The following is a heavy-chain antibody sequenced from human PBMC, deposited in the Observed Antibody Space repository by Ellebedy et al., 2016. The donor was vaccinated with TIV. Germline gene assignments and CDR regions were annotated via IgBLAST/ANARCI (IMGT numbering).Heavy chain of an antibody. J-gene: IGHJ5*02. CDR3: ARAGTYYDFWSGYYHNWFDP. D-gene: IGHD3-3*01. V-gene: IGHV4-34*01. Sequence: SETLSLTXAVYGGSFSGYSWSWIRQPPGKGLEWIGYIYHSGSTNYNPSLKSRVTISVDTSKNQFSLKLSSVTAADTAVYYCARAGTYYDFWSGYYHNWFDPWGQGTLVTVSS. CDR2: IYHSGST. CDR1: GGSFSGYS.